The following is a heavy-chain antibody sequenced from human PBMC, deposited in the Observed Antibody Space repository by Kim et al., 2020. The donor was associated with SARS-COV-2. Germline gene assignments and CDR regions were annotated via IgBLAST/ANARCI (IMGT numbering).Heavy chain of an antibody. CDR1: GYTFTSYA. J-gene: IGHJ6*02. CDR3: ARGYDILTGYYIGSYYYYGMDV. V-gene: IGHV7-4-1*02. D-gene: IGHD3-9*01. CDR2: INTNTGNP. Sequence: ASVKVSCKASGYTFTSYAMNWVRQAPGQGLEWMGWINTNTGNPTYAQGFTGRFVFSLDTSVSTAYLQISSLKAEDTAVYYCARGYDILTGYYIGSYYYYGMDVWGQGTTVTVSS.